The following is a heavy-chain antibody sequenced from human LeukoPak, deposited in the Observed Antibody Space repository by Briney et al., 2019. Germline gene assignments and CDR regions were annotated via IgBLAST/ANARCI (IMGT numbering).Heavy chain of an antibody. CDR2: IYTSGST. J-gene: IGHJ4*02. Sequence: KASETLSLTCTVSGGSISSVGYYWSWIRQPAGKGLEWIGRIYTSGSTKYNPSLQSRITISVDTSKNQFSLKLSSVTAADTAVYYCARADSSSWGGDFDYWGQGTLVTVSS. CDR1: GGSISSVGYY. D-gene: IGHD6-13*01. V-gene: IGHV4-61*02. CDR3: ARADSSSWGGDFDY.